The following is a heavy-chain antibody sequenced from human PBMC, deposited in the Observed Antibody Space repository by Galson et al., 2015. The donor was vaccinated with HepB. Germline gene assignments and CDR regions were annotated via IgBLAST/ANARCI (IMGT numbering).Heavy chain of an antibody. Sequence: SLRLSCAASGFTLSSYAIHWVRQAPGKGLEWVTVISYDGRNQNYADSVMGRFTISRDNSKNTLYLQMNSLRAEDTAVYYCARDLYIRAGGGGGSFLGYWGQGTLVTVSS. CDR2: ISYDGRNQ. J-gene: IGHJ4*02. V-gene: IGHV3-30*03. CDR3: ARDLYIRAGGGGGSFLGY. D-gene: IGHD1-26*01. CDR1: GFTLSSYA.